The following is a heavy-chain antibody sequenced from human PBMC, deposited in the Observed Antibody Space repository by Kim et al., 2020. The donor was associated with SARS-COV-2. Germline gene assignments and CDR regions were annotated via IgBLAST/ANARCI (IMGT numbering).Heavy chain of an antibody. D-gene: IGHD1-26*01. V-gene: IGHV4-34*01. CDR3: ARAPEWELRVFDY. Sequence: YNPALKMRVTISVDTSKNQFSLKLSSVTAADTAVYYCARAPEWELRVFDYWGQGTLVTVSS. J-gene: IGHJ4*02.